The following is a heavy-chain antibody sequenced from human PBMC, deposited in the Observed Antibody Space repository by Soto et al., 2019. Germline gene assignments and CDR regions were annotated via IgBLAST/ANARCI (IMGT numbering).Heavy chain of an antibody. D-gene: IGHD6-13*01. V-gene: IGHV4-4*07. CDR2: IYTSGST. CDR3: ARDIGIAAAGIYYYYGMDV. Sequence: LETLSHTCRVSGVSISSYYWSWIRKPAGKGLEWIGRIYTSGSTNYNPSLKSRVTMSVDTSKNQFSLKLSSVTAADTAVYYCARDIGIAAAGIYYYYGMDVWGQGTTVTV. J-gene: IGHJ6*02. CDR1: GVSISSYY.